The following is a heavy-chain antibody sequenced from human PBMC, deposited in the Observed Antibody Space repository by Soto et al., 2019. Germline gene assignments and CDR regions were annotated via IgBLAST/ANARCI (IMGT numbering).Heavy chain of an antibody. Sequence: QLQLQESGSGLVKPSQTLSLTCTVSGGSISSGGYSWNWIRQPPGKGLEWIGYIYHSGSTDYNPSLRSRVTISVDKSNNQFSLKLSSVTAADTAVYYCARDELDGYYFEYWGQGTLVTVSS. D-gene: IGHD3-3*01. J-gene: IGHJ4*02. V-gene: IGHV4-30-2*01. CDR3: ARDELDGYYFEY. CDR2: IYHSGST. CDR1: GGSISSGGYS.